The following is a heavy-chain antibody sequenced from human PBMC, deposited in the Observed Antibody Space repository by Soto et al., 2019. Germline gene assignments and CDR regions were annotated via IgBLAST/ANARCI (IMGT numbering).Heavy chain of an antibody. V-gene: IGHV4-61*01. CDR1: GGSVSSGSYY. D-gene: IGHD1-7*01. CDR2: IYYSGST. J-gene: IGHJ5*02. CDR3: ASLISGTTSFWFDP. Sequence: QVQLQESGPGLVKPSETLSLTCAVSGGSVSSGSYYWSWIRQPPGKGLEWIGYIYYSGSTNYNPSLKSRVTISVDTSKNQFSLRLSSVTAADTAVNYCASLISGTTSFWFDPWGQGTLVTVSS.